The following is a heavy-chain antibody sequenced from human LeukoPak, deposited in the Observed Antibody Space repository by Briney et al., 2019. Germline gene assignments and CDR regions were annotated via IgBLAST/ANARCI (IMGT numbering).Heavy chain of an antibody. CDR1: GGSFSGYY. J-gene: IGHJ4*02. V-gene: IGHV4-34*01. Sequence: SETLSLTCAVYGGSFSGYYWSWIRQPPGEGLEWIGEIHHSGTTNYNPSLKSRVTISVDTSKNQFSLKLSPVTAADTAVYYCARGDGYNAQDYWGQGTLVTVSS. CDR3: ARGDGYNAQDY. D-gene: IGHD5-24*01. CDR2: IHHSGTT.